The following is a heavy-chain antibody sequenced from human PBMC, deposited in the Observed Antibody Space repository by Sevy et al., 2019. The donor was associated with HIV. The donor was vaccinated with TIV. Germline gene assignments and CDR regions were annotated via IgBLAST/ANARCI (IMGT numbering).Heavy chain of an antibody. J-gene: IGHJ4*02. Sequence: GGSLRLSCAGSGFIFSNFWMTWVRQGPGKGLEWVATINQHGSDKYYVDSVKGRFTISRDNAKNSVYLQMSSLRVEDTAMYYCASDYSWGQATLVTVSS. V-gene: IGHV3-7*01. CDR3: ASDYS. CDR1: GFIFSNFW. CDR2: INQHGSDK.